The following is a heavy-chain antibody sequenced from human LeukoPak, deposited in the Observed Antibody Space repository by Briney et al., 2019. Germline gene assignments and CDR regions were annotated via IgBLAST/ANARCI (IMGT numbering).Heavy chain of an antibody. CDR3: ARVVVAANYWFDY. D-gene: IGHD2-15*01. CDR1: GGSISSGGYS. CDR2: IYHSGST. Sequence: SQTLSLTCAVSGGSISSGGYSWSWIWQPPGKGLEWIGYIYHSGSTYYNPSLKSRVTISVDRSKNQFSLKLSSVTAADTAVYYCARVVVAANYWFDYWGQGTLVTVSS. J-gene: IGHJ4*02. V-gene: IGHV4-30-2*01.